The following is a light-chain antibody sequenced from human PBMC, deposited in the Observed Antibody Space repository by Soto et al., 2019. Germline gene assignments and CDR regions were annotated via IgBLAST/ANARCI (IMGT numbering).Light chain of an antibody. CDR3: QQYGSSPWT. V-gene: IGKV3-20*01. CDR1: QSVSSSY. Sequence: ETVLTQSPGTLCLSPGERATLSWRASQSVSSSYLAWYQQKPDQAPRLLIYGASSRATGVPDRFSGSGSGTDFTLTISRLEPEDFAVYYCQQYGSSPWTFGQGTTVDIK. CDR2: GAS. J-gene: IGKJ1*01.